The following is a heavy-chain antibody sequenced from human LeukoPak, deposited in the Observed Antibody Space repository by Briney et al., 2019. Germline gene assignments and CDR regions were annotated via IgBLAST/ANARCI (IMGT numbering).Heavy chain of an antibody. CDR1: GGTFSSYA. V-gene: IGHV1-69*06. D-gene: IGHD6-6*01. CDR3: AREGSIAAPTYGMDV. Sequence: SVKVSCKASGGTFSSYAISWVRQAPGQGLEWMGGIIPIFGTANYAQKFQGRVTITADKPTSTAYMELSSLRSEDTAVYYCAREGSIAAPTYGMDVWGQGTTVTVSS. CDR2: IIPIFGTA. J-gene: IGHJ6*02.